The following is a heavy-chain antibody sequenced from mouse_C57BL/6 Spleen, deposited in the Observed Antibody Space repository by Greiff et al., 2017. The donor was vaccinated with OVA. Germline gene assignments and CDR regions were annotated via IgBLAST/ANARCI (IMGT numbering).Heavy chain of an antibody. V-gene: IGHV3-6*01. CDR2: ISYDGSN. CDR1: GYSITSGYY. J-gene: IGHJ2*01. CDR3: ARADGSGFDY. Sequence: EVHLVESGPGLVKPSQSLSLTCSVTGYSITSGYYWNWIRQFPGNKLEWMGYISYDGSNNYNPSLKNRISITRDTSKNQFFLKLNSVTTEDTATYYCARADGSGFDYWGQGTTLTVSS. D-gene: IGHD2-3*01.